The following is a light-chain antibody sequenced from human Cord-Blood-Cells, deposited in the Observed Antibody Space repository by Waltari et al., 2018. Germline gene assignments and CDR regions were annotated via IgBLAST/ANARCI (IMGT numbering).Light chain of an antibody. CDR2: KAS. J-gene: IGKJ2*01. V-gene: IGKV1-5*03. Sequence: DIQMTQSPSTLSASVGDRVTITCRASQSISSWLAWYQQKPGKAPKLLIYKASSLESGVPSRVSGSGSGTEFTLTISSLQPDDFATYYCQQYNRDMYTFGQGTKLEIK. CDR3: QQYNRDMYT. CDR1: QSISSW.